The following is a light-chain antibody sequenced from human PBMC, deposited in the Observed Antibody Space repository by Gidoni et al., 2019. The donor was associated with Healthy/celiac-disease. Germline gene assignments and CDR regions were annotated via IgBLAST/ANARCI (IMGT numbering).Light chain of an antibody. J-gene: IGLJ2*01. CDR2: GNS. CDR3: QSYDSSLSGSV. CDR1: SSHIVAGYD. V-gene: IGLV1-40*01. Sequence: QSVLTPPPSVSGAPGQRDTISCTGSSSHIVAGYDLHWYQQLPGTAPKLLIYGNSNRPSGVPDRFSGSKSGTSASLAITGLQAEDEADYYCQSYDSSLSGSVFGGGTKLTVL.